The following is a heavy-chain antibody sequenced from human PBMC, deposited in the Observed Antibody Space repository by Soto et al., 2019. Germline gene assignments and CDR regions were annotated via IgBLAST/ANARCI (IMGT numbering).Heavy chain of an antibody. CDR1: SGSINSFY. J-gene: IGHJ4*02. CDR2: IHSSGTT. V-gene: IGHV4-4*07. CDR3: ARDRIIGTSYSDY. D-gene: IGHD1-7*01. Sequence: QVQLQESGPGLVKPTETLSLNCTVSSGSINSFYWAWMRQPAGKGLEWIGRIHSSGTTNYNPSLSSRVTMSGDPAKNQFSLKLTSVTAADTAVYYCARDRIIGTSYSDYWGQGILVTVSS.